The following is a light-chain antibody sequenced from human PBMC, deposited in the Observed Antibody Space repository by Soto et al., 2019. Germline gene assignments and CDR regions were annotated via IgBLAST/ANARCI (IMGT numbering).Light chain of an antibody. CDR1: QSINNW. CDR2: DAS. Sequence: DTPMTQSPSTLSASVGGRVTITCRASQSINNWLAWYQQKPGKAPKLLIYDASSLESGVPSRFSGSGSGTEFTLTINSLQPDDFATYYCQQYNGYPLTFGGGTKVEIK. CDR3: QQYNGYPLT. J-gene: IGKJ4*01. V-gene: IGKV1-5*01.